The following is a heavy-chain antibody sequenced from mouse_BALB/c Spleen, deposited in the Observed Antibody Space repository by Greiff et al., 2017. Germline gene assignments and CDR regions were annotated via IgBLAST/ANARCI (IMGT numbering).Heavy chain of an antibody. CDR1: GFTFSSYG. CDR3: ARDTDGYYFDY. J-gene: IGHJ2*01. CDR2: INSNGGST. V-gene: IGHV5-6-3*01. D-gene: IGHD2-3*01. Sequence: EVMLVESGGGLVKPGGSLKLSCAASGFTFSSYGMSWVRQTPDKRLELVATINSNGGSTYYPDSVKGRFTISRDNAKNTLYLQMSSLKSEDTAMYYCARDTDGYYFDYWGQGTTLTVSS.